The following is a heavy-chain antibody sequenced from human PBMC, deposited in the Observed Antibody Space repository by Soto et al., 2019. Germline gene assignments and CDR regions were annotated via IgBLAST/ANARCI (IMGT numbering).Heavy chain of an antibody. D-gene: IGHD2-21*01. J-gene: IGHJ4*02. CDR1: GASISSYY. CDR2: ISYSGNP. V-gene: IGHV4-59*08. CDR3: ARHYSADPFDY. Sequence: SETLSLTCTVSGASISSYYWSWIRQPPGKGLEWIGHISYSGNPDYNPSLNSRVTISVDTSKNQFSLKPTSVTAADTAVYYCARHYSADPFDYWGQGTLVTVSS.